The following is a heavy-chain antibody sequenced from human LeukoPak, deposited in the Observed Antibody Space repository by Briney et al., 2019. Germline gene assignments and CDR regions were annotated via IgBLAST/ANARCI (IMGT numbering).Heavy chain of an antibody. V-gene: IGHV3-30*02. CDR2: IRYDGSNK. D-gene: IGHD3-22*01. CDR3: AKDMESAYDCSGYYSPFDS. J-gene: IGHJ4*02. Sequence: GGSLRLSCAASGFTFSSCGFHWVRQAPGKGLEWVAFIRYDGSNKYYADSVKGRFTISRDNSKNTLYLQMNSLKAEDTAVYYCAKDMESAYDCSGYYSPFDSWAQGILVTVSS. CDR1: GFTFSSCG.